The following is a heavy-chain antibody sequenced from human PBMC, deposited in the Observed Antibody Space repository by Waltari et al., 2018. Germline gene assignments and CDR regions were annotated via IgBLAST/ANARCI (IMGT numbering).Heavy chain of an antibody. D-gene: IGHD3-16*02. Sequence: QLQLQESGPGLVKPSETLSLTCTVSGGSLSSSSYYWAWIRPPPGKGLEWIGSIYYSGSTYYNPSLKSRVTISVDTSKNQFSLKLSSVTAADTAVYYCAGGTVITFGGVIVSFDYWGQGTLVTVSS. CDR2: IYYSGST. J-gene: IGHJ4*02. V-gene: IGHV4-39*01. CDR3: AGGTVITFGGVIVSFDY. CDR1: GGSLSSSSYY.